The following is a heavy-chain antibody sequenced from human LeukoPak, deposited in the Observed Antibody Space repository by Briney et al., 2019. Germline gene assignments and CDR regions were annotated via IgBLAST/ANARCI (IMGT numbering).Heavy chain of an antibody. Sequence: SETLSLTCTVSGDSISSSSYCWDWPRHPPGKGLEGIGNFCKSANTHYHPSLKTRITMSVDTSKNQFSLKLNSVAAADTGIYYCARHSRSAYTGYENAFDIWGEGTMVTV. CDR3: ARHSRSAYTGYENAFDI. J-gene: IGHJ3*02. D-gene: IGHD5-12*01. CDR2: FCKSANT. V-gene: IGHV4-39*01. CDR1: GDSISSSSYC.